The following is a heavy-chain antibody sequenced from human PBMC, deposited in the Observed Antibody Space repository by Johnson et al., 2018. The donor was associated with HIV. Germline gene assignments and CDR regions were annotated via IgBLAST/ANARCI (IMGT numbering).Heavy chain of an antibody. Sequence: VQLVESGGGLLQPGGSLRLSCAASGFTFDDYAMHWVRQVPGKGLEWVSGISWNGGSTGYAASVKGRFPISRDNAKNSLYLQMNSLRAEDTALYYCARASAATKGNAFDIWGQGTMVTVSS. V-gene: IGHV3-20*04. J-gene: IGHJ3*02. CDR2: ISWNGGST. CDR1: GFTFDDYA. CDR3: ARASAATKGNAFDI. D-gene: IGHD1-26*01.